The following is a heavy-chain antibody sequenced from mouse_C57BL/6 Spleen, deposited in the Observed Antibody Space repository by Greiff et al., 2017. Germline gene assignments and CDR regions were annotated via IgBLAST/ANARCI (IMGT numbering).Heavy chain of an antibody. Sequence: EVQLVESGAELVRPGASVKLSCTASGFNIKDDYMHWVKQRPEQGLEWIGWIDPENGDTEYASKFQGKATITADTSSNTAYLQLSSLTSEDTAVYYCTTWDTTVVATQYFDVWGTGTTVTVSS. D-gene: IGHD1-1*01. CDR1: GFNIKDDY. CDR3: TTWDTTVVATQYFDV. V-gene: IGHV14-4*01. CDR2: IDPENGDT. J-gene: IGHJ1*03.